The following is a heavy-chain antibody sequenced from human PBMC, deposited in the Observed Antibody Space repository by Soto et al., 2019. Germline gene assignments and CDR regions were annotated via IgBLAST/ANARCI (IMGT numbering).Heavy chain of an antibody. D-gene: IGHD1-1*01. CDR2: TYWDDDN. CDR3: VHRVTLMSTWNFGAFDF. J-gene: IGHJ3*01. V-gene: IGHV2-5*02. CDR1: GFSLTTYGVG. Sequence: QITLKESGPTLVKPTQTLTLTCSFSGFSLTTYGVGVGWVRQPPGKALEWLAFTYWDDDNRYNPSLKSRLSTTKDTSKNQVVLTMTNMDPADTATYFCVHRVTLMSTWNFGAFDFWGQGTLVTVPS.